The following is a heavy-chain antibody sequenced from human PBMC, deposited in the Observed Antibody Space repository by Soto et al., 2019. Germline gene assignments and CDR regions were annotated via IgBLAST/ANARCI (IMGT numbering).Heavy chain of an antibody. V-gene: IGHV4-39*01. CDR2: IYYSGST. D-gene: IGHD1-26*01. CDR1: GGSISSSSYY. Sequence: PSETLSVTCTFSGGSISSSSYYWGWIRQPPGKGLEWIGSIYYSGSTYYNPSLKSRVTISVDTSKNQFSLKLSSVTAADTAVYYCARQIRWELLSYYYYGMDVWGQGTTVTVSS. CDR3: ARQIRWELLSYYYYGMDV. J-gene: IGHJ6*01.